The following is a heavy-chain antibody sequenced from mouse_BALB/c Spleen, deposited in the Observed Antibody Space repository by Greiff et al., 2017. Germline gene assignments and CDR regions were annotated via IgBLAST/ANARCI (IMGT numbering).Heavy chain of an antibody. CDR2: ISSGGST. CDR3: ARGGYGSLYYAMDY. D-gene: IGHD1-1*01. V-gene: IGHV5-6-5*01. J-gene: IGHJ4*01. CDR1: GFTFSSYA. Sequence: DVKLQESGGGLVKPGGSLKLSCAASGFTFSSYAMSWVRQTPEKRLEWVASISSGGSTYYPDSVKGRFTISRDNARNILYLQMSSLRSEDTAMYYCARGGYGSLYYAMDYWGQGTSVTVSS.